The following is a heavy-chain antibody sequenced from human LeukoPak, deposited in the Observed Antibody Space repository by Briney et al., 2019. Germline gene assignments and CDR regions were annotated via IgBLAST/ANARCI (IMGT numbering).Heavy chain of an antibody. V-gene: IGHV3-21*01. CDR2: ISSSSSYI. CDR1: GFTFSSYS. Sequence: GGSLRLSCAASGFTFSSYSMNWVRQAPGKGLEWVSSISSSSSYIYYADSVKGRFTISRDNAKNSLYLQMNSLRAEDTAVYCCARGAIAAAVSWFDPWGQGTLVTVSS. CDR3: ARGAIAAAVSWFDP. J-gene: IGHJ5*02. D-gene: IGHD6-13*01.